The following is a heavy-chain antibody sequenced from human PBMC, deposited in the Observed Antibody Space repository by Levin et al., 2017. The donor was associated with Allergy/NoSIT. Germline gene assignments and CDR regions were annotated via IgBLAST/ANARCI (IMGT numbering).Heavy chain of an antibody. CDR2: IINSGVGT. V-gene: IGHV3-23*01. D-gene: IGHD6-19*01. Sequence: GESLKISCAASGFTFNNYAMSWVRQAPGKGLGWVSAIINSGVGTYYADSVKGRFTIPRENSKNTMYLQMNSLRAEDTAVYFCAKDAIRGSDQPYYFDYWGQGTLVTASS. J-gene: IGHJ4*02. CDR3: AKDAIRGSDQPYYFDY. CDR1: GFTFNNYA.